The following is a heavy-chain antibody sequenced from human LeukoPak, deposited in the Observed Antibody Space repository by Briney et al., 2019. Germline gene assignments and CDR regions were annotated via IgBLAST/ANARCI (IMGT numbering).Heavy chain of an antibody. CDR3: ARGLRNWFDP. CDR1: GYTFNSYG. Sequence: SVKVSCKASGYTFNSYGINWVRQAPGQGLEWMGWINSYNGNTNYAQKFQGRLTMTTDTSTTTAYMELRSLRSDDTAAYYCARGLRNWFDPWGQGTLVTVSS. J-gene: IGHJ5*02. V-gene: IGHV1-18*01. CDR2: INSYNGNT.